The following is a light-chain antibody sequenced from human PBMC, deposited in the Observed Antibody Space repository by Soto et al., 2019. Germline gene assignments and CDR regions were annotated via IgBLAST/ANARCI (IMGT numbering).Light chain of an antibody. V-gene: IGKV1-5*01. J-gene: IGKJ1*01. CDR1: QSISSW. Sequence: DIQMTQSPSTLSASVGDRVTITCRAGQSISSWLAWYQQKPGKAPKLLIYDASSLESGVPLRFSGSGSGTEFTLTISSLQPDDFATYYCQQYNSYWTFGQGT. CDR3: QQYNSYWT. CDR2: DAS.